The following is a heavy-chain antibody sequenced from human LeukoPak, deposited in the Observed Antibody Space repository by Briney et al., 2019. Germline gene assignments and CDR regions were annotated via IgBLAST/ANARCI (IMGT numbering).Heavy chain of an antibody. J-gene: IGHJ4*02. CDR1: GGSISSSSYY. D-gene: IGHD4-17*01. CDR2: IYYSGST. CDR3: ARDPITTVTTTIDDY. V-gene: IGHV4-39*07. Sequence: SETLSLTCTVSGGSISSSSYYWGWIRQPPGKGLEWSGSIYYSGSTYYNPSLKSRVTISVDTSKNQFSLKLSFVTAADTAVYYCARDPITTVTTTIDDYWGQGTLVTVSS.